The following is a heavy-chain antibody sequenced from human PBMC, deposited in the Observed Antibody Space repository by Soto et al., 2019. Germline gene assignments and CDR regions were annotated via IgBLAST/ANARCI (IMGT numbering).Heavy chain of an antibody. CDR3: ARIRVVGVDTPMVTSFDY. Sequence: GSGPTLVNPTQTLTLTCTFSGFSLSTSGMCVSWIRQPPGKALEWLALIDWDDDKYYITSLRTRLTISKDTSKNQVVLTMTDMDPVDTATYYCARIRVVGVDTPMVTSFDYWGQGTLVTVSS. CDR2: IDWDDDK. CDR1: GFSLSTSGMC. D-gene: IGHD5-18*01. J-gene: IGHJ4*02. V-gene: IGHV2-70*01.